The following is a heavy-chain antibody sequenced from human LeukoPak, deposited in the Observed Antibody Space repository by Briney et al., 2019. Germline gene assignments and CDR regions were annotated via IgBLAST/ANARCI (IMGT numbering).Heavy chain of an antibody. CDR3: ARATYSGSYYSAFDI. CDR1: GFTFSSYS. J-gene: IGHJ3*02. V-gene: IGHV3-21*01. CDR2: ISSSSSYI. Sequence: PGGSLRLSCATSGFTFSSYSMNWVRQAPGKGLEWVSSISSSSSYIYYADSVKGRFTISRDNAKNSLYLQMNSLRAEDTAVYYCARATYSGSYYSAFDIWGQGTMVTVSS. D-gene: IGHD1-26*01.